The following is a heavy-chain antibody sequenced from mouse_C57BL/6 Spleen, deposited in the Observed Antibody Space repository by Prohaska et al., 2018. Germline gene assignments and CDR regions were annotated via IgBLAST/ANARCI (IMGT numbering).Heavy chain of an antibody. D-gene: IGHD2-5*01. CDR2: IHPNSGST. CDR3: AGSNPYYFDY. V-gene: IGHV1-64*01. CDR1: GYTFTSYW. J-gene: IGHJ2*01. Sequence: GYTFTSYWMHWVKQRPGQGLEWIVMIHPNSGSTNYNEKFKSKATLTVDKSSSTAYMQLSSLTSEDYAVYDCAGSNPYYFDYWGQGTTLTVSS.